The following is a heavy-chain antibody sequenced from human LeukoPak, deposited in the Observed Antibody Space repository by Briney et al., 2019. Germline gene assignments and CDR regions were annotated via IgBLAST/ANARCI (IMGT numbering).Heavy chain of an antibody. D-gene: IGHD6-13*01. CDR1: GFTFSSYW. CDR3: ARELRPDPYSASWYNY. Sequence: GGSLRLSCAASGFTFSSYWMSWVRQAPGKGLEWVANIKQDESEKYYEDSVKGRFTISRDNAKNSLYLQMNSLRVEDTAVYYCARELRPDPYSASWYNYWGQGTLVTVSS. CDR2: IKQDESEK. J-gene: IGHJ4*02. V-gene: IGHV3-7*01.